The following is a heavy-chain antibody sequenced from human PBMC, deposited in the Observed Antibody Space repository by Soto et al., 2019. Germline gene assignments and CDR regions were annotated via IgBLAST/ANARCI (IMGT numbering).Heavy chain of an antibody. D-gene: IGHD2-2*01. CDR3: AVGFKAVVPAALRHYGGNSVFDY. CDR1: GFTFSSYA. CDR2: ISGSGTST. J-gene: IGHJ4*02. V-gene: IGHV3-23*01. Sequence: EVQLLESGGGLVQPGGSLRLSCAVSGFTFSSYAMSWVRQAPGKGLEWVSAISGSGTSTYQVDSVKGRFTISRDNSKNTVYLQMNSLRADDTAVYYCAVGFKAVVPAALRHYGGNSVFDYWGQGTLVTVSS.